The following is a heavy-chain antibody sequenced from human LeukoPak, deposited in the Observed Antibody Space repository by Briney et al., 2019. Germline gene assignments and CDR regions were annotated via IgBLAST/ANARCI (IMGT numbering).Heavy chain of an antibody. Sequence: GGSLRLSCAASGFTFSSYGMQWVRQAPGKGREGVAFIPYDGSKNNYADSVKGLFTISRDNSKNTLYLQMNSLRAEATAVYYCAKDPGGEVLPDYWGQGTLVTVSS. D-gene: IGHD3-10*01. CDR1: GFTFSSYG. CDR3: AKDPGGEVLPDY. J-gene: IGHJ4*02. CDR2: IPYDGSKN. V-gene: IGHV3-30*02.